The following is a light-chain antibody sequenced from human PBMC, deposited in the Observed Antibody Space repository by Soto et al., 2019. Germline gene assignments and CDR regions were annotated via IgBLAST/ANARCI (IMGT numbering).Light chain of an antibody. CDR2: KAS. CDR3: QQYGSSPEWT. J-gene: IGKJ1*01. CDR1: QGIIGW. Sequence: DIQLTQSPSSVSASVGDRVSITCRTSQGIIGWLAWYQQKPGKAPKLLIYKASTLKSGVPSRFSGSGSGTDFTLTISRLEPEDFAVYYCQQYGSSPEWTFGQGTKVDIK. V-gene: IGKV1-12*01.